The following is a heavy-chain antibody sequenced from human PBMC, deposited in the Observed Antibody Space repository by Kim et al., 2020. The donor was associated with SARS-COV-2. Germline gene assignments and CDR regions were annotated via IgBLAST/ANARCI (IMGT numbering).Heavy chain of an antibody. CDR1: GGSISSYY. J-gene: IGHJ6*02. D-gene: IGHD3-10*02. Sequence: SETLSLTCTVSGGSISSYYWSWIRQPAGKGLEWIGRIYTSGSTNYNPSLKSRVTMSVDTSKNQFSLKLSSVTAADTAVYYCARDSDPPKATRHSRIAVHHYSYYGMDVWGQGTTVTVSS. V-gene: IGHV4-4*07. CDR3: ARDSDPPKATRHSRIAVHHYSYYGMDV. CDR2: IYTSGST.